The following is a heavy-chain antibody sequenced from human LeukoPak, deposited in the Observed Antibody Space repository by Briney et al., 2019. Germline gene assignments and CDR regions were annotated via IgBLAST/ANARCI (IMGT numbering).Heavy chain of an antibody. CDR3: AKDIFPGLRDYDILTGYSGLFDY. CDR2: IYSGGST. D-gene: IGHD3-9*01. J-gene: IGHJ4*02. CDR1: GFTVSSNY. V-gene: IGHV3-53*05. Sequence: GGSLRLSCAASGFTVSSNYMSWVRQAPGKGLEWVSVIYSGGSTYYADSVKGRFTISRDNSKNTLYLQMNSLRAEDTALYYCAKDIFPGLRDYDILTGYSGLFDYWGQGTLVTVSS.